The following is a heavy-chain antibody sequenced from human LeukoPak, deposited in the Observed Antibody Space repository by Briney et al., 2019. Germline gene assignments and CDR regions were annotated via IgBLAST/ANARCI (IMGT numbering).Heavy chain of an antibody. V-gene: IGHV4-59*01. Sequence: SETLSLTCTVSGGSISSYYWSWIRQPPGKGLEWIGYIFSSGSTNYNPSLKSRVTISLDTSKNQFSLKLSSVTAADTAVYFCARGGNCSGGSCYYPHFDYWGQGTLVTVSS. D-gene: IGHD2-15*01. J-gene: IGHJ4*02. CDR3: ARGGNCSGGSCYYPHFDY. CDR1: GGSISSYY. CDR2: IFSSGST.